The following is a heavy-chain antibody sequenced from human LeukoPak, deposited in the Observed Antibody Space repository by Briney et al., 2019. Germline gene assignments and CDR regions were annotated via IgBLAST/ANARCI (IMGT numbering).Heavy chain of an antibody. CDR2: ISSTGGRT. CDR3: VKGQRYGDYSDDAFDI. D-gene: IGHD4-17*01. CDR1: GFTFSRYA. V-gene: IGHV3-64D*09. Sequence: PGRSLRLSCSASGFTFSRYAMHWVRQAPGRGLEYVSGISSTGGRTYYADYADSVKGRFTISRDNSKNTLYLQMSSLRTEDTAVYYCVKGQRYGDYSDDAFDIWGQGTMVTVSS. J-gene: IGHJ3*02.